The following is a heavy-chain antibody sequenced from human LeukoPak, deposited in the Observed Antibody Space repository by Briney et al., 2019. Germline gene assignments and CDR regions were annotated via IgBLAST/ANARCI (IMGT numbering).Heavy chain of an antibody. CDR1: GYTFTSYA. CDR2: INAGNGNT. V-gene: IGHV1-3*01. CDR3: ARADPLGGYSYGHFDY. J-gene: IGHJ4*02. Sequence: ASVKVSCKASGYTFTSYAMHWVRQAPGQRLEWMGWINAGNGNTKYSQKFQGRVTMTRNTSISTAYMELSSLRSEDTAVYYCARADPLGGYSYGHFDYWGQGTLVTVSS. D-gene: IGHD5-18*01.